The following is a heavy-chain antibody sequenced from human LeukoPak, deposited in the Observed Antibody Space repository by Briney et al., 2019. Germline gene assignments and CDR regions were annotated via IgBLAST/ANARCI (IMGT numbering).Heavy chain of an antibody. CDR2: VNDSGGT. CDR3: ARGQGATVPQVGKNWFDP. CDR1: IDSFSNYH. J-gene: IGHJ5*02. Sequence: SETLSLTCAVYIDSFSNYHWNWIRQTPAKGLEWIGEVNDSGGTNISPSLRSRVILSVDTSKNQFSLKLISVTVADTAIYYCARGQGATVPQVGKNWFDPWGQGTRVTVSS. D-gene: IGHD1-26*01. V-gene: IGHV4-34*01.